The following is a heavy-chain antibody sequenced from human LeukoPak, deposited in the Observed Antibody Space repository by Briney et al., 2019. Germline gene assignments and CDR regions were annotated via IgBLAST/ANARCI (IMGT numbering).Heavy chain of an antibody. Sequence: SGTLSLTCAVSGGSISSGNWWSWVRQPPGKGLEWIGEIYHSGSTNYNPSLKSRVTISVDKSKNQFSLNLSSVTAADTAVYYCWYSGYDSGFDYWGRGTLVTVSS. CDR2: IYHSGST. J-gene: IGHJ4*02. CDR3: WYSGYDSGFDY. D-gene: IGHD5-12*01. V-gene: IGHV4-4*02. CDR1: GGSISSGNW.